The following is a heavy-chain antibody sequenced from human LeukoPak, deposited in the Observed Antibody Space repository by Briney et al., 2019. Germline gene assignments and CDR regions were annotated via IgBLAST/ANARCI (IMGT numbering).Heavy chain of an antibody. CDR3: ARVIPGQWLVPSVFDY. V-gene: IGHV4-59*01. CDR2: IYYSGST. J-gene: IGHJ4*02. CDR1: GGSISSYY. Sequence: SETLSLTCTVSGGSISSYYWSWLRQPPGKGLEWLGYIYYSGSTNYNPFLKSRVTISVDTSKNQFSLKLSSVTAADTAVYYCARVIPGQWLVPSVFDYWGQGTLVTVSS. D-gene: IGHD6-19*01.